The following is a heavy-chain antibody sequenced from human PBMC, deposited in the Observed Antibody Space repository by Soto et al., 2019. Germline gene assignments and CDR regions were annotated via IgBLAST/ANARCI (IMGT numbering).Heavy chain of an antibody. CDR2: INHSGST. J-gene: IGHJ4*02. V-gene: IGHV4-34*01. CDR1: GGSFSGYY. CDR3: ARGQFSDY. Sequence: KPSETLSLTCAVYGGSFSGYYWSWIRQPPGKGLEWIGEINHSGSTNYNPSLKSRVTISVDTSKNQFSLKLSSVTAADTAVYYCARGQFSDYWGQGTLVTVSS.